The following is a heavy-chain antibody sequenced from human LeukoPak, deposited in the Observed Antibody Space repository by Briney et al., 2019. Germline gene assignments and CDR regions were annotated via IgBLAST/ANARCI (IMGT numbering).Heavy chain of an antibody. CDR2: ITGDGGST. J-gene: IGHJ4*02. CDR3: AKDFYGGNSDGRGN. CDR1: GFTFDDYA. Sequence: PGGSLRLSWAAAGFTFDDYAMHWVRQAPGKGLEWVSLITGDGGSTYYADSVRGRFTISRDNSKNSLYLQMNSLRTEDTALYYCAKDFYGGNSDGRGNWGQGTLVTVSS. V-gene: IGHV3-43*02. D-gene: IGHD4-23*01.